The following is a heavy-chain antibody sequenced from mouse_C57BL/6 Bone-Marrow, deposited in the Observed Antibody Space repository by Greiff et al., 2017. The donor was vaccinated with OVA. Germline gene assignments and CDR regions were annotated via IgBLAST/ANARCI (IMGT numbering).Heavy chain of an antibody. J-gene: IGHJ1*03. CDR1: GFSFNTYA. CDR3: VRRGYGSSYDWYFDV. CDR2: IRSKSNNYAT. D-gene: IGHD1-1*01. Sequence: VQGVESGGGLVQPKGSLKLSCAASGFSFNTYAMNWVRQAPGKGLEWVARIRSKSNNYATYYADSVKDRFTISRDDSESMLYLQMNNLKTEDTAMYYCVRRGYGSSYDWYFDVWGTGTTVTVSS. V-gene: IGHV10-1*01.